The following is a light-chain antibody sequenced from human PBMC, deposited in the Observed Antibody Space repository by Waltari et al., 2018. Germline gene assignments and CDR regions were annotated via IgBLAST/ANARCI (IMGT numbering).Light chain of an antibody. CDR3: QHRHEWPVT. CDR1: QTISTE. CDR2: DSS. V-gene: IGKV3-11*01. J-gene: IGKJ5*01. Sequence: EIVLTQSPAALSLSPGERATLPCRASQTISTEIAWYQQKPGQAPRLLIYDSSNRAPGIPARFSGSGSGTDFTLTISSLEPEDFAVYYCQHRHEWPVTFGQGTRLDIK.